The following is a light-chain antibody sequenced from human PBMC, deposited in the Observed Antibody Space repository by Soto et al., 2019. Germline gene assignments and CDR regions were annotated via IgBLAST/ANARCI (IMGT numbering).Light chain of an antibody. CDR2: AAS. Sequence: IQMTPSPSSVSASLRDRVTITFRASQGISSWLAWYQQKPGKAPKLLIYAASSLQSGVPSRFSGSGSGTDFTLTISRLEPEDFAVYFCQQYASSPITFGQGTRLEI. CDR1: QGISSW. V-gene: IGKV1-12*01. J-gene: IGKJ5*01. CDR3: QQYASSPIT.